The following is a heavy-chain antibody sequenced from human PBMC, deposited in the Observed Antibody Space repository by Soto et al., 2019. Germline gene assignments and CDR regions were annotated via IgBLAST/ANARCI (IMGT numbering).Heavy chain of an antibody. CDR1: GFTFSDYY. CDR3: ARDKLRVCNTTRCPWPKYYGMDV. J-gene: IGHJ6*02. Sequence: RRLSCAASGFTFSDYYMSWIRQTPGQGLVWLSSIRNSGGPIYYADSLKGRFTISRDNAKNLLYLQTNSLRTEDTAVYYCARDKLRVCNTTRCPWPKYYGMDVWGQGTTVTFSS. V-gene: IGHV3-11*01. CDR2: IRNSGGPI. D-gene: IGHD2-2*01.